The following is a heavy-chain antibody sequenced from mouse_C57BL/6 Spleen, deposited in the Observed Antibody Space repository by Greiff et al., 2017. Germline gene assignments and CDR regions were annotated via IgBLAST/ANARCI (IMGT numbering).Heavy chain of an antibody. J-gene: IGHJ4*01. CDR3: AGYGVALVGAMDY. CDR1: GYTFTSYW. CDR2: IYPGSGST. D-gene: IGHD3-1*01. V-gene: IGHV1-55*01. Sequence: QVQLQQPGAELVKPGASVTMSCKASGYTFTSYWITWVKQRPGQGLEWIGDIYPGSGSTNYNEKFKSKATLTVDTSSSTAYMQLSSLTSEDAAVYCCAGYGVALVGAMDYWGQGTSVTVSS.